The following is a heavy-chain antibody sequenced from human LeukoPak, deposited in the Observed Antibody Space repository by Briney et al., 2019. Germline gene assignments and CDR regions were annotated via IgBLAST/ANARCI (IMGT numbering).Heavy chain of an antibody. Sequence: ASVKVSCKASGYTFTGYYMHWVRRAPGQGLEWMGWINPNSGGTNYAQKFQGRVTMTRDTSISTAYMELSRLRSDDTAVYYCARDGSRTAYNWFDPWGQGTLVTVSS. CDR1: GYTFTGYY. CDR3: ARDGSRTAYNWFDP. CDR2: INPNSGGT. V-gene: IGHV1-2*02. D-gene: IGHD1-26*01. J-gene: IGHJ5*02.